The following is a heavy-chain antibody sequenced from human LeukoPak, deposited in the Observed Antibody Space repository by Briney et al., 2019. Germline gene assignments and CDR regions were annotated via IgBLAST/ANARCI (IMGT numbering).Heavy chain of an antibody. CDR3: AKGGSTSPNGINDY. CDR1: GFTFSSYA. V-gene: IGHV3-23*01. CDR2: INAGSST. J-gene: IGHJ4*02. D-gene: IGHD2-2*01. Sequence: PGGSLRLSCAASGFTFSSYAMSWVRQAPGKGLEWVSAINAGSSTYYADSVKGRFTISRDNSKNTLYLQMNSLRAEDTAVYYCAKGGSTSPNGINDYWGQGTLVTVSS.